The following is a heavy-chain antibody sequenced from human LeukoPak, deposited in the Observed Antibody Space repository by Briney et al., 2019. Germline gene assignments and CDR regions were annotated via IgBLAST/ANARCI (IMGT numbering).Heavy chain of an antibody. J-gene: IGHJ4*02. Sequence: PGGSLRLSCAASGFIFSPYAMNWVRQAPGRGLEWVSYISSTYNIYYSDSVRGRFTISRDNAENSVYLQMNSLRDEDTAVYYCARDHNWGFDFWGQGTLVAVSS. V-gene: IGHV3-48*02. CDR3: ARDHNWGFDF. D-gene: IGHD7-27*01. CDR1: GFIFSPYA. CDR2: ISSTYNI.